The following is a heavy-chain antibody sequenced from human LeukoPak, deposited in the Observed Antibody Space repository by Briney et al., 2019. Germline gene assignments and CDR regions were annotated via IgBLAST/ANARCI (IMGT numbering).Heavy chain of an antibody. CDR1: GFTFSSYA. J-gene: IGHJ4*02. V-gene: IGHV3-23*01. Sequence: GGSLGLSCVASGFTFSSYAMGWVRQAPGKGLEWVSAISTSGDSTYYADSVKGRFIISRDNSKNTLYLQVNSPRAEDTAVYYCAKDRSAIGEYSSSWSSFDYWGQGTLVTVSS. CDR3: AKDRSAIGEYSSSWSSFDY. CDR2: ISTSGDST. D-gene: IGHD6-13*01.